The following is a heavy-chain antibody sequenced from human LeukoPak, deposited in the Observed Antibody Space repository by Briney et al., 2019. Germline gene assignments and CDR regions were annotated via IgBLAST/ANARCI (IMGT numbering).Heavy chain of an antibody. Sequence: QPGGSLRLSCAASGFTFSSYEMKWVRQAQGKGREWGSYISISRSTIYYAHSVKRRFTISRDNAKNSLYLQMNSLRAEDTAVYYCARESLDSSSPDYWGQGTLVTVSS. D-gene: IGHD6-6*01. V-gene: IGHV3-48*03. CDR1: GFTFSSYE. J-gene: IGHJ4*02. CDR2: ISISRSTI. CDR3: ARESLDSSSPDY.